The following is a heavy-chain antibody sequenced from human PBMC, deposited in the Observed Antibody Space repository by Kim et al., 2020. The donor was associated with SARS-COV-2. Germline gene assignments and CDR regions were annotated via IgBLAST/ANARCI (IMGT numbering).Heavy chain of an antibody. CDR2: T. J-gene: IGHJ4*02. V-gene: IGHV3-23*01. Sequence: TLNSDTVEGRFTISRDNFKNTLNLQMSSLRAEDTAVYYCALVAPAGYFFDFWGQGTLVTVSS. D-gene: IGHD6-13*01. CDR3: ALVAPAGYFFDF.